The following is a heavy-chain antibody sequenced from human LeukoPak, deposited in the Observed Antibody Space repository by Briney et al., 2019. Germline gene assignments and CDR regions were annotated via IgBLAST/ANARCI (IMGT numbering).Heavy chain of an antibody. D-gene: IGHD2-15*01. CDR1: GGTFSSYT. CDR3: ARTCGGSCYSQEVNVDY. J-gene: IGHJ4*02. V-gene: IGHV1-69*02. Sequence: SVKVSCKASGGTFSSYTINWVRQAPGQGLEWMGRIIPILGIANYAQKFQGRVTITADKSTSTAYMELSSLRSEDTAVYYCARTCGGSCYSQEVNVDYWGQGTLVTVSS. CDR2: IIPILGIA.